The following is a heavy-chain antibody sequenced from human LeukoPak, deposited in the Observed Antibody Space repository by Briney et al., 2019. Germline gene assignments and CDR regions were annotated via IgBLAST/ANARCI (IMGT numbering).Heavy chain of an antibody. CDR1: GFTFSSYG. Sequence: PGGSLRLSCAASGFTFSSYGMHWVRQAPGKGLEWVAVISYDGSNKYYADSVKGRFTISRDNSKNTLYLQMNSLRAEDTAVYHCAIDSSGYPDYWGQGTLVTVSS. J-gene: IGHJ4*02. D-gene: IGHD3-22*01. V-gene: IGHV3-30*03. CDR3: AIDSSGYPDY. CDR2: ISYDGSNK.